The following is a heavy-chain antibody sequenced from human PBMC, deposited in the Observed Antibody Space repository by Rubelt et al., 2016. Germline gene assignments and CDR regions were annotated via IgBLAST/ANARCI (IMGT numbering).Heavy chain of an antibody. J-gene: IGHJ4*02. CDR2: INHSGST. CDR3: ARALTYDSSGYHQYYFDY. CDR1: GGSFSGYY. V-gene: IGHV4-34*01. Sequence: QVQLQQWGAGLLKPSETLSLTCAVYGGSFSGYYWSWIRQPPGKGLEWIGEINHSGSTNYNPSLKSRVTISVDTSKNQFSLKRSSGTAADTAVYYCARALTYDSSGYHQYYFDYWGQGTLVTVSS. D-gene: IGHD3-22*01.